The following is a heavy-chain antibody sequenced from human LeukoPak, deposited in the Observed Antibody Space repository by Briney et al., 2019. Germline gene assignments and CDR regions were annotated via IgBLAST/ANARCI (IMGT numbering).Heavy chain of an antibody. CDR1: GFTFSSYA. J-gene: IGHJ4*02. Sequence: PGGSLRLACAASGFTFSSYALSWVRQAPGKGLEWVSAISGSGGSTYYADSVKGRLTISRDNSKNTLYLQMNSLRAEDTAVYYCAKDVRFLEWLSNDYWGQGTLVTVSS. D-gene: IGHD3-3*01. CDR3: AKDVRFLEWLSNDY. V-gene: IGHV3-23*01. CDR2: ISGSGGST.